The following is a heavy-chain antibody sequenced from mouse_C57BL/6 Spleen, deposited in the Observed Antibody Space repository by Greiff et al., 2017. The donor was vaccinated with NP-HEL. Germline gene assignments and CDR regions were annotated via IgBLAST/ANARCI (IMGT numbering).Heavy chain of an antibody. CDR1: GFTFNTYA. Sequence: EVQVVESGGGLVQPKGSLKLSCAASGFTFNTYAMHWVRQAPGKGLEWVARIRSKSSNYATYYADSVKDRFTISRDDSQSMLYLQMNNLKTEDTAMYYCVREEDYYYGSSYENYAMDYWGQGTSVTVSS. V-gene: IGHV10-3*01. CDR2: IRSKSSNYAT. J-gene: IGHJ4*01. CDR3: VREEDYYYGSSYENYAMDY. D-gene: IGHD1-1*01.